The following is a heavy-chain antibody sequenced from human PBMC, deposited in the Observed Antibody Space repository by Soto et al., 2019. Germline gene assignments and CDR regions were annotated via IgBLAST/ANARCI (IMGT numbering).Heavy chain of an antibody. V-gene: IGHV4-30-4*01. Sequence: QVQLQESGPGLVKPSQTLSLTCTVSGGSISSGDYYWSWIRQPPGNGLEWIGYIYYSGSTYYNPSLKSRVTISVDTSKNQFSLKLSSVTAADTAVYYCARAGQYTYYYDSSGYYFDYWGQGTLVTVSS. CDR1: GGSISSGDYY. J-gene: IGHJ4*02. CDR2: IYYSGST. CDR3: ARAGQYTYYYDSSGYYFDY. D-gene: IGHD3-22*01.